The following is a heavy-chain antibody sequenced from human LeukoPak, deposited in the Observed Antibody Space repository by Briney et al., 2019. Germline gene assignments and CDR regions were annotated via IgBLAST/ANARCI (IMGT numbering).Heavy chain of an antibody. D-gene: IGHD6-13*01. J-gene: IGHJ6*03. V-gene: IGHV1-69*13. CDR2: IIPIFGTA. CDR3: ARDRIAPGYYYYYMDV. Sequence: SVKVSCKASGGTFSSYAISWVRQAPGQGLEWMGGIIPIFGTANYAQKFQGRVTITADESTSTAYMELSSLRSEDTAVYYCARDRIAPGYYYYYMDVWGKGTTVIISS. CDR1: GGTFSSYA.